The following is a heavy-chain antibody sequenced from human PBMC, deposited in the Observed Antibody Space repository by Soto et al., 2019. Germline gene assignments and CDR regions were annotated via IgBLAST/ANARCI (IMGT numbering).Heavy chain of an antibody. CDR3: DRAGFSYGPLLF. J-gene: IGHJ4*02. Sequence: QVQLKESGPGLVKPSETLSLTCNVSGGPIKTGDYYWNWIRQPPGKGLEWNGYAFYSGATNYSPSLKGRAAISIDTSKNQFSLSLTSVTAADTAVYYCDRAGFSYGPLLFWGQGIRVTVST. CDR2: AFYSGAT. D-gene: IGHD3-10*01. V-gene: IGHV4-30-4*01. CDR1: GGPIKTGDYY.